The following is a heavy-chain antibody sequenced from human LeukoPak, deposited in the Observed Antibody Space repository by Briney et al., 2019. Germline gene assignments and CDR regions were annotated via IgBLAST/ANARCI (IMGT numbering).Heavy chain of an antibody. CDR2: ISYDGSNK. D-gene: IGHD5-18*01. CDR3: AKDGDTAMVTLLDY. J-gene: IGHJ4*02. CDR1: GFTFSNYA. V-gene: IGHV3-30*18. Sequence: SGGSLRLSCAASGFTFSNYAMHWVRQAPGKGLEWVAVISYDGSNKYYADSVKGRFTISRDNSKNTLYLQMHSLRGEDTAVYYCAKDGDTAMVTLLDYWGQGTLVTVSS.